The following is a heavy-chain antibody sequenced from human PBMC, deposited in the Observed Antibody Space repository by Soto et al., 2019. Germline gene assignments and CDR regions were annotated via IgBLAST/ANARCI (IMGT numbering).Heavy chain of an antibody. D-gene: IGHD2-2*01. J-gene: IGHJ3*02. CDR2: IYYSGTT. CDR1: GGSISSGAYY. CDR3: AXTPSHLCASTSCHAFDI. V-gene: IGHV4-31*03. Sequence: SETLSLTCSVSGGSISSGAYYWNWIRQHPRKGLEWIGYIYYSGTTYYNPSLGSRVSISADTSKNQFSLKLNSVTVADTAVYYCAXTPSHLCASTSCHAFDIWGQGTMVTVSS.